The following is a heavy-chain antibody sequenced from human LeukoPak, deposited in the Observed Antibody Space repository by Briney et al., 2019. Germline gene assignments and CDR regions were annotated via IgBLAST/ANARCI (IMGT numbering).Heavy chain of an antibody. CDR1: GGSISSYY. CDR3: ARDARSIAMVRGVISE. D-gene: IGHD3-10*01. CDR2: IYTSGST. J-gene: IGHJ4*02. Sequence: KPSETLSLTCTVSGGSISSYYWSWIRQPAGKGLEWIGRIYTSGSTNYNPSLKSRVTMSVDTSKNQFSLKLSSVTAADTAVYYCARDARSIAMVRGVISEWGQGTLVTVSS. V-gene: IGHV4-4*07.